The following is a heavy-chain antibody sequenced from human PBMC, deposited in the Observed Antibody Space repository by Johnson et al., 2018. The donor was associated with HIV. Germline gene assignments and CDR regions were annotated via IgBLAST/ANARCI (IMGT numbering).Heavy chain of an antibody. CDR2: VGTAGDT. D-gene: IGHD1-1*01. J-gene: IGHJ3*02. CDR3: ARGTGTDDAFDI. CDR1: GFTFSSYD. V-gene: IGHV3-13*01. Sequence: MQLVESGGGVVQPGRSLRLSCAASGFTFSSYDMHWVRQATGKGLEWVAAVGTAGDTFYPGSVKGRFTISREDAKNTLYLQMNSLRAEDTAVYYCARGTGTDDAFDIWGQGTMVTVSS.